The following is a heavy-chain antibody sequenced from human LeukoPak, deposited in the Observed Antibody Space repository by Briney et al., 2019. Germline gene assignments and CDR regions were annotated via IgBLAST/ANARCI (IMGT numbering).Heavy chain of an antibody. CDR1: GYTFTSYY. CDR3: ARPTGYNFDY. Sequence: ASVKVSCKASGYTFTSYYMHWVRQAPGQGLEWMGIINPSGDAISYAQKFQGRVTMTKDTSTSTVYMELSSLRSEDTAVYYCARPTGYNFDYWGQGTLVIVSS. CDR2: INPSGDAI. V-gene: IGHV1-46*01. J-gene: IGHJ4*02. D-gene: IGHD1-1*01.